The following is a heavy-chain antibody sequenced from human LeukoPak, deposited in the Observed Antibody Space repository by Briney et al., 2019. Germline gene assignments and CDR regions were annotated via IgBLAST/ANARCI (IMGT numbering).Heavy chain of an antibody. J-gene: IGHJ4*02. D-gene: IGHD2-8*01. CDR3: ARESYGDYFDY. CDR1: GYTFTSYY. Sequence: GASVKVSCKASGYTFTSYYMHWVRQAPGQGLEWMGIINPSGGSTSYAQKFQGRVTMTRDTSTSTVYKELSSLRSEDTAVYYCARESYGDYFDYWGQGTLVTVSS. CDR2: INPSGGST. V-gene: IGHV1-46*01.